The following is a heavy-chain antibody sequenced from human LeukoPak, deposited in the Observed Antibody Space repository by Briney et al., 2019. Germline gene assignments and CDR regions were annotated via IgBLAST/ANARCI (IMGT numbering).Heavy chain of an antibody. CDR3: ARDGDYYGSGSYFPNDAFDI. V-gene: IGHV3-33*01. CDR1: GFTFSSHG. Sequence: GGSLRLSCAASGFTFSSHGMHWVRQAPGKGLEWVAVIWYDGSNKYYADSVKGRFTISRDNSKNTLYLQMNSLRAEDTAVYYCARDGDYYGSGSYFPNDAFDIWGQGTMVTVSS. J-gene: IGHJ3*02. D-gene: IGHD3-10*01. CDR2: IWYDGSNK.